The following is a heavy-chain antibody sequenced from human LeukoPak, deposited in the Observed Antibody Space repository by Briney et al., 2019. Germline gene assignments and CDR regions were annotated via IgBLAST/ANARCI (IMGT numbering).Heavy chain of an antibody. CDR1: GVSMSSYY. CDR3: ARNLGYSGSHWFDP. V-gene: IGHV4-59*01. J-gene: IGHJ5*02. Sequence: SETLSLTCTASGVSMSSYYWSWLRQPPGKGLEWIGYLYHSGSANYNPSLKSRVTISVDTSKNQFYLKLSSMTAADTAFYYCARNLGYSGSHWFDPWGQGTLVTVSS. CDR2: LYHSGSA. D-gene: IGHD5-18*01.